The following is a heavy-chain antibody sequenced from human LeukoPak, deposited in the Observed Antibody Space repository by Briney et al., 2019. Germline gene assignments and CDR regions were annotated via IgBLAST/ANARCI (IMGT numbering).Heavy chain of an antibody. Sequence: PGGSLRLSRAASGFTFSSYEMNWVRQAPGKGLEWVSYISSSGSTIYYADSVKGRFTISRDNAKNSLYLQMNSLRAEDTAVYYCARDAYDSRVDYWGQGTLVTVSS. V-gene: IGHV3-48*03. CDR1: GFTFSSYE. D-gene: IGHD3-22*01. CDR3: ARDAYDSRVDY. CDR2: ISSSGSTI. J-gene: IGHJ4*02.